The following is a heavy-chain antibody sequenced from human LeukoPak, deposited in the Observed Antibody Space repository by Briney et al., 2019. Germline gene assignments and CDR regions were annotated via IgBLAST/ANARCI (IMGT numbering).Heavy chain of an antibody. CDR3: ARDARRNSDHFTN. CDR2: ISSAGNTI. D-gene: IGHD1-14*01. V-gene: IGHV3-11*04. J-gene: IGHJ4*02. CDR1: GFTFSDYY. Sequence: GGSLRLSCAASGFTFSDYYMIWIRQAPGEGLEWVSYISSAGNTIYYANSVKGRFTMSRDNAKNSLYLQMNNLRTEDTAVYYWARDARRNSDHFTNGGQGTLVTVS.